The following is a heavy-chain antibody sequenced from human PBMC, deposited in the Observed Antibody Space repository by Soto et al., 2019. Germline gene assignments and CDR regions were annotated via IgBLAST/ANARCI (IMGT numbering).Heavy chain of an antibody. J-gene: IGHJ5*02. D-gene: IGHD3-16*01. Sequence: ASVKVSCKASGYSFTNNDVSWVRQATGQGLEWMGWMNPGSGDTGYAQKFQGRVTMTGDISIATAYMELSSLRSDDTAIYYCARMATFGSLNWFDPWGQGTLVTV. CDR2: MNPGSGDT. CDR1: GYSFTNND. CDR3: ARMATFGSLNWFDP. V-gene: IGHV1-8*01.